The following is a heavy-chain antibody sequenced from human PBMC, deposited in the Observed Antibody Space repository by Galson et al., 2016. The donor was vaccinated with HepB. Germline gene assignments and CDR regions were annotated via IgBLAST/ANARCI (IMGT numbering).Heavy chain of an antibody. J-gene: IGHJ3*02. CDR3: AREGYCSGGSCFLIDDAFHI. D-gene: IGHD2-15*01. CDR2: IYPGDSDT. V-gene: IGHV5-51*01. CDR1: GYSFTTYW. Sequence: QSGAEVKKPGESLKISCKASGYSFTTYWIGWVRQMPGKGLEWMGRIYPGDSDTRYSPSFQGQVTISADKSISSAYLQWSSLQASDTAIYYCAREGYCSGGSCFLIDDAFHIWGQGTMVTVSS.